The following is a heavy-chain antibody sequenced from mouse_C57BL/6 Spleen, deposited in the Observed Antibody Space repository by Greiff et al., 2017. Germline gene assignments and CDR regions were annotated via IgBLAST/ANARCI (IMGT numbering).Heavy chain of an antibody. D-gene: IGHD2-1*01. CDR3: ARRGGNYLYYFDY. J-gene: IGHJ2*01. CDR1: GYSITSGYY. Sequence: EVKLMESGPGLVKPSQSLSLTCSVTGYSITSGYYWNWIRQFPGNKLEWMGYISYDGSNNYNPSLKNRISITRDTSKNQFFLKLNSVTTEDTATYYCARRGGNYLYYFDYWGQGTTLTVSS. V-gene: IGHV3-6*01. CDR2: ISYDGSN.